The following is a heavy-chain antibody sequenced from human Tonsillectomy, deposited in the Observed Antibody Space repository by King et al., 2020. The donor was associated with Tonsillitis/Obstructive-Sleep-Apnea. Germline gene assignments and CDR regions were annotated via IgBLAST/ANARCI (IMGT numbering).Heavy chain of an antibody. J-gene: IGHJ4*02. V-gene: IGHV4-34*01. D-gene: IGHD2-15*01. CDR2: IDHSGST. Sequence: VQLQQWGAGLLKPSETLSLTCAVYGGSFSGYCWSWIRQPPGKGLEWIGEIDHSGSTNYNPSLKSRVTVSVDTSKNQFSLKLTSVTAADTAVFYCAREFDSLDYWGQGTLVTVSS. CDR1: GGSFSGYC. CDR3: AREFDSLDY.